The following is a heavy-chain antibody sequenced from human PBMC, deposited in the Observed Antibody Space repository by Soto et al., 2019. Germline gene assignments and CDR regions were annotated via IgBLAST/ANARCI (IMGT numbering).Heavy chain of an antibody. CDR1: GYTFTSYG. CDR3: ARPYMAVAGTDAFDI. V-gene: IGHV1-18*01. CDR2: ISAYNGNT. Sequence: ASVKVSCKSSGYTFTSYGISWVRQAPGQGLEWMGWISAYNGNTNYAQKLQGRVTMTTDTSTSTAYMELRSLRSDDTAVYYCARPYMAVAGTDAFDIWGQGTMVTVSS. D-gene: IGHD6-19*01. J-gene: IGHJ3*02.